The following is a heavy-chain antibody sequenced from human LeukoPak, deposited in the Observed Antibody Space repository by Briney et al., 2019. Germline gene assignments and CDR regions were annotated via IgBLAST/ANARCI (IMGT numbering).Heavy chain of an antibody. Sequence: PSETLSLTCTVSGDSISNYFWSWIRQPPGKELEYIGYIYYSGSTNYNPSLESRVTISADTSKNQLSLKLNSVTAADTAVYYCARHVPYDSSDYTLTYWGQGTLVTVSS. CDR2: IYYSGST. J-gene: IGHJ4*02. V-gene: IGHV4-59*08. CDR3: ARHVPYDSSDYTLTY. D-gene: IGHD3-22*01. CDR1: GDSISNYF.